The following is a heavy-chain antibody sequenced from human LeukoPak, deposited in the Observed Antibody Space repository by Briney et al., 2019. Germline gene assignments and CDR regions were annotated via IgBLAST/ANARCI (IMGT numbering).Heavy chain of an antibody. V-gene: IGHV3-53*04. J-gene: IGHJ4*02. Sequence: PGGSLRLSCAASGFTVSSNYMSWVRPAPGKGLEWVSVIYSGGSTYYADSVKGRFTISRHNSKNTLYLQMNSLRAEDTAVYYCARVLKGDDFWSGYYIDYWGQGTLVTVSS. CDR1: GFTVSSNY. CDR3: ARVLKGDDFWSGYYIDY. CDR2: IYSGGST. D-gene: IGHD3-3*01.